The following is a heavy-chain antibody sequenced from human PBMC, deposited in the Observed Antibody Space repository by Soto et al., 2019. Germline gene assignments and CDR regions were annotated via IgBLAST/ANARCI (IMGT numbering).Heavy chain of an antibody. V-gene: IGHV3-30*03. CDR3: ATAEPGYSSGWYGRGFDY. J-gene: IGHJ4*02. CDR2: ISYDGSNK. Sequence: QVQLVESGGGVVQPGRSLRLSCAASGFTFSSYGMHWVRQAPGKGLEWVAVISYDGSNKYYADSVKGRFTISRDNSKHSLYLQMNSLRAEDTAVYYCATAEPGYSSGWYGRGFDYWGQGTRVTVSS. CDR1: GFTFSSYG. D-gene: IGHD6-19*01.